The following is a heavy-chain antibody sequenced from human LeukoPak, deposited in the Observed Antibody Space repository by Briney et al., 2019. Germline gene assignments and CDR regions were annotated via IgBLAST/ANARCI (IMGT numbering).Heavy chain of an antibody. Sequence: GESLKISCAASGFTFSSCSMNWVRQAPGKGLEWVSYISSSSTTIYYADSLKGRFTISRDNGMNSLYLQMNSLRDEDTAVYYCARDRYCGRDCYSNAFDIWGQGTMVTVSS. J-gene: IGHJ3*02. D-gene: IGHD2-21*02. CDR3: ARDRYCGRDCYSNAFDI. CDR1: GFTFSSCS. CDR2: ISSSSTTI. V-gene: IGHV3-48*02.